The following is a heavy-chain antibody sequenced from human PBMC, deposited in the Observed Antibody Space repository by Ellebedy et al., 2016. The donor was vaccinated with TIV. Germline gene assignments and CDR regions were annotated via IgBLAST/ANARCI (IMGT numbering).Heavy chain of an antibody. CDR3: AIMTTMTTYAFDI. J-gene: IGHJ3*02. D-gene: IGHD4-11*01. Sequence: SETLSLXXAVYGGSFSGYYWSWIRQYPGKGLEWIGEINQSGSANYNPSLKSRVIISVDTSKNQFSLKLSSVTAADTAVYHCAIMTTMTTYAFDIWGQGTMVTVSS. CDR1: GGSFSGYY. CDR2: INQSGSA. V-gene: IGHV4-34*01.